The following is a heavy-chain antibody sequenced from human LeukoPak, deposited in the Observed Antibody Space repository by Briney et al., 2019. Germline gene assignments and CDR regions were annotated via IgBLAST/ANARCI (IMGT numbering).Heavy chain of an antibody. CDR1: GFTFSSYE. CDR3: ARDRFPYSGWYPSNWFDP. CDR2: ISSSGSTI. D-gene: IGHD6-19*01. V-gene: IGHV3-48*03. Sequence: GGSLRLSCAASGFTFSSYEMNWVRQAPGKGLEWVSYISSSGSTIYYADSVKGRFTISRDNAKNSLYLQMNSLRAEDTAVYYCARDRFPYSGWYPSNWFDPWGQGTLVTVSS. J-gene: IGHJ5*02.